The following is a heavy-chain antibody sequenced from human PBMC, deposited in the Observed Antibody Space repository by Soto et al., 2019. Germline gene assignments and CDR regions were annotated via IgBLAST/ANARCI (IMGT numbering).Heavy chain of an antibody. CDR1: GYTFTSYD. CDR3: ARERSYGLDY. CDR2: MNPNSGNT. Sequence: QVQLVQSGAEVKKPGASVKVSGKASGYTFTSYDINWVRQAPGHGLEWMGWMNPNSGNTVYAQKFQGRVTMPRNTSISTAYMELSSLGSEDTAVYYCARERSYGLDYWGQGTLVTVSS. J-gene: IGHJ4*02. V-gene: IGHV1-8*02. D-gene: IGHD5-18*01.